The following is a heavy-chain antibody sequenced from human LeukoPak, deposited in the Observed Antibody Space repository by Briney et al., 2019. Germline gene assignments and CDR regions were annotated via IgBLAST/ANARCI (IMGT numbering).Heavy chain of an antibody. CDR2: IKSKTDGGTT. CDR1: GFTFSSYG. CDR3: TTILWFGELTPFYGMDV. D-gene: IGHD3-10*01. J-gene: IGHJ6*02. V-gene: IGHV3-15*01. Sequence: RTGGSLRLSCVASGFTFSSYGIHWVRQAPGKGLEWVGRIKSKTDGGTTDYAAPVKGRFTISRDDSKNTLYLQMNSLKTEDTAVYYCTTILWFGELTPFYGMDVWGQGTTVTVSS.